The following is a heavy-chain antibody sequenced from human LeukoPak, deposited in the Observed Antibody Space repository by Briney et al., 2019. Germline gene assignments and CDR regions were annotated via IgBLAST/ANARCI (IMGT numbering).Heavy chain of an antibody. Sequence: KSGGSLGLSCASSGFTFSNYAMNWVRQAPGKGLEWVSGISGSGCNTYYADSVKGRFTISRDNSKNTLYLPMNSLRAEETAVYYCAKSLVPEDIVVVVVATDYWGQGTLVTVSS. CDR3: AKSLVPEDIVVVVVATDY. D-gene: IGHD2-15*01. J-gene: IGHJ4*02. CDR1: GFTFSNYA. CDR2: ISGSGCNT. V-gene: IGHV3-23*01.